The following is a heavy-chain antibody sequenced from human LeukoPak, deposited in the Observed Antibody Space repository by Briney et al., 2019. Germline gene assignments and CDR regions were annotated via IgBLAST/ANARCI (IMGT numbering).Heavy chain of an antibody. Sequence: SGPTLVKPTQTLTLTCTVSAFSLSSSGAGVGWIRQPPGKALEWLALIFWDDDKRHRPSLKSRLTISKDTSKNQVVLTMTNMDPVDTATYYCAHLRCSSTSCYGKYAFDIWGQGTMVTVSS. CDR1: AFSLSSSGAG. D-gene: IGHD2-2*01. J-gene: IGHJ3*02. CDR3: AHLRCSSTSCYGKYAFDI. V-gene: IGHV2-5*02. CDR2: IFWDDDK.